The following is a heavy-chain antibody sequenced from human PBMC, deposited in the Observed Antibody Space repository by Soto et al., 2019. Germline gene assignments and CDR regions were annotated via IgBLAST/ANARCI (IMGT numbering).Heavy chain of an antibody. Sequence: QVQLQQWGAGLLKPSETLSLTCAVYGGSFSGYYWSWIRQPPGKGLEWIGEINHSGSTNYNPSLKSRVTISVDTSKNQFSLKLSSVTAADTAVYYCARGSLPLYGSGAFDYWGQGTLVTVSS. V-gene: IGHV4-34*01. D-gene: IGHD3-10*01. CDR2: INHSGST. J-gene: IGHJ4*02. CDR1: GGSFSGYY. CDR3: ARGSLPLYGSGAFDY.